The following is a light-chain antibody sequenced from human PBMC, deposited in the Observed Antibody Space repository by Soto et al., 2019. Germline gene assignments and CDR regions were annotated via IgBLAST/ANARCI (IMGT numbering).Light chain of an antibody. Sequence: QPVLTQPPSVSGAPGQRVTISCTGSSSNIGAGYDVHWYQQLPGTAPKLLIYANTNRPSGVPDRFSGAKSGTSASLAITGLRAEDEADYYCQSYDSNLSGYVFGTGTKVTVL. CDR3: QSYDSNLSGYV. CDR2: ANT. J-gene: IGLJ1*01. V-gene: IGLV1-40*01. CDR1: SSNIGAGYD.